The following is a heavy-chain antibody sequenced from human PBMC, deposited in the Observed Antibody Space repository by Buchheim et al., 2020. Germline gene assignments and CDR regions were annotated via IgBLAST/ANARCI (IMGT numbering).Heavy chain of an antibody. Sequence: QVQLQESGPGLVKPSGTLSLTCAVSGGSISSINWWSWVCQSPGKGLEWIGEIHHSGSINYNPSLKSRVTISVDKSKNQFSGNLSSVTAADTAVYYCARAQGVTGYSSAWYYFDYWGQGTL. J-gene: IGHJ4*02. CDR3: ARAQGVTGYSSAWYYFDY. V-gene: IGHV4-4*02. D-gene: IGHD6-19*01. CDR2: IHHSGSI. CDR1: GGSISSINW.